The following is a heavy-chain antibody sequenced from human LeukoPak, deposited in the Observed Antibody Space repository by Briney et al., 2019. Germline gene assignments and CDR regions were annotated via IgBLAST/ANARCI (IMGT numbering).Heavy chain of an antibody. D-gene: IGHD6-13*01. CDR1: GFTFSNFI. CDR3: ARDSAAAGLDY. V-gene: IGHV3-21*01. CDR2: IGSRSSYI. Sequence: GGFLRLSCAASGFTFSNFIMNWVRQAPGKGLEWVSSIGSRSSYIYYADSVKGRFTISRDNAKNSLYLQVNSPRAEDTATYYCARDSAAAGLDYWGQGTLVIVSS. J-gene: IGHJ4*02.